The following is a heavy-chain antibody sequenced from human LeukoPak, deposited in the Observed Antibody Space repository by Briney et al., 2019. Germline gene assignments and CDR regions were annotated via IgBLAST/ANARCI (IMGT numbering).Heavy chain of an antibody. J-gene: IGHJ4*02. D-gene: IGHD6-19*01. Sequence: SETLSLTCTVSGGSISSYYWSWIRQPAGKGLEWFGHIYTSGSTNYNPSLKSRVTMSVDTSKNQFSLKLSSVTAADTAVYYCARDIAVAGTSYFDYWGQGTLVTVSS. CDR2: IYTSGST. V-gene: IGHV4-4*07. CDR1: GGSISSYY. CDR3: ARDIAVAGTSYFDY.